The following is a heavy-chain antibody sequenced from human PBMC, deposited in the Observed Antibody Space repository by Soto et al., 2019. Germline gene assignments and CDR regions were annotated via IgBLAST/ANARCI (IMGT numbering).Heavy chain of an antibody. CDR1: GYTYADFG. V-gene: IGHV1-18*01. D-gene: IGHD4-17*01. Sequence: ASVKVSCKAYGYTYADFGISWVRQAPGQGLEWMGWIGAYNGNTNYAQNLQDRVTMTTDTFTSTAYMELTNLRSDDTAIYFCARAGAAVTTHFDSWGQGSLVTVSS. CDR2: IGAYNGNT. CDR3: ARAGAAVTTHFDS. J-gene: IGHJ4*02.